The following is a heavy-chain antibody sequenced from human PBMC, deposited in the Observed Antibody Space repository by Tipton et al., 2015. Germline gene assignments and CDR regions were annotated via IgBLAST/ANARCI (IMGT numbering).Heavy chain of an antibody. CDR3: ARARGRHGGLFDS. CDR2: IQYSGST. Sequence: SLTRSVSSDSISKYYWSWIRQPPGKELEWIGYIQYSGSTNYNPSLKSRVTISVDTSKTQFSLKMSSVTASDTAVYYCARARGRHGGLFDSWGQGILVTVSS. D-gene: IGHD4-23*01. V-gene: IGHV4-59*01. J-gene: IGHJ4*02. CDR1: SDSISKYY.